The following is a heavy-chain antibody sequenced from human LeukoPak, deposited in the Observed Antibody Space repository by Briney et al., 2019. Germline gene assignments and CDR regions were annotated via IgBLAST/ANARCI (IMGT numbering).Heavy chain of an antibody. CDR2: FDPEDGET. CDR1: GYTLTELS. J-gene: IGHJ6*02. D-gene: IGHD1-26*01. CDR3: ATVGATTRYYYYGMDV. V-gene: IGHV1-24*01. Sequence: GASVKVSRKVSGYTLTELSMHWVRQAPGKGLEWMGGFDPEDGETIYAQKFQGRVTMTEDTSTDTAYMELSSLRSEDTAVYYCATVGATTRYYYYGMDVWGQGTTVTVSS.